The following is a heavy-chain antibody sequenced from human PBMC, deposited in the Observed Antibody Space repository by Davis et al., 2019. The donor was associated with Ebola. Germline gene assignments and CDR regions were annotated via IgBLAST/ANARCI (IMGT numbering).Heavy chain of an antibody. D-gene: IGHD1-26*01. CDR2: IYYSGST. V-gene: IGHV4-39*07. Sequence: MPSETLSLTCTVSGGSISSSSYYWGWIRQPPGKGLEWIGSIYYSGSTYYNPSLKSRVTISVDTSKNQFSLKLSSVTAADTAVYYCASQQNSGSYYSDYWGQGTLVTVSS. J-gene: IGHJ4*02. CDR3: ASQQNSGSYYSDY. CDR1: GGSISSSSYY.